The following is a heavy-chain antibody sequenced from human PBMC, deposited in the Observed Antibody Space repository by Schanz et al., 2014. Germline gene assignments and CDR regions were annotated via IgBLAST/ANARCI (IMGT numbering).Heavy chain of an antibody. CDR1: GFIFSSYG. CDR3: AKDPSHGDYDYYFDY. D-gene: IGHD3-22*01. CDR2: ISSSGSYI. J-gene: IGHJ4*02. Sequence: VQLVESGGGVVQPGRSLRLSCAASGFIFSSYGLHWVRQAPGKGLEWVSSISSSGSYIHYADSVEGRFTISRDNSKNTLYLQMNSLRAEDTAVYYCAKDPSHGDYDYYFDYWGQGALVTVSS. V-gene: IGHV3-21*04.